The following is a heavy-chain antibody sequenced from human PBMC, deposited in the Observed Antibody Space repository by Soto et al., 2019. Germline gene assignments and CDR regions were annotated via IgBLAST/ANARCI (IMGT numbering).Heavy chain of an antibody. V-gene: IGHV4-34*01. D-gene: IGHD1-1*01. J-gene: IGHJ5*02. Sequence: LSLTCAVYGGSFSGYYWSWIRQPPGKGLEWIGEINHSGSTNYNPSLKSRVTISVDTSKNQFSLKLSSVTAADMAVYYCASKGALRNGISWFDPWDQGTLVTVSS. CDR1: GGSFSGYY. CDR3: ASKGALRNGISWFDP. CDR2: INHSGST.